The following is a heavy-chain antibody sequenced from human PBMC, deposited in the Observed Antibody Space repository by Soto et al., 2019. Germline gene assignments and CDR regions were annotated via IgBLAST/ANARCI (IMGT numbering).Heavy chain of an antibody. J-gene: IGHJ6*02. CDR2: IKSDASSI. Sequence: EVQLVESGGGLVQPGGSLRLSCAVSGFTFSNYWMHWVRQAPGKGLVWVSRIKSDASSIGYVDSVRGRFTISRDNAKNTLYLQMNSLRVEDTAVYYCARDPFFLVGSAVHGMDVWGQGTTVTVSS. D-gene: IGHD1-26*01. V-gene: IGHV3-74*01. CDR1: GFTFSNYW. CDR3: ARDPFFLVGSAVHGMDV.